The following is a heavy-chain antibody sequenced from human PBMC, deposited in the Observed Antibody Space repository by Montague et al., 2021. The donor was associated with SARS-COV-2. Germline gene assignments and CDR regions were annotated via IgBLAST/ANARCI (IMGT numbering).Heavy chain of an antibody. D-gene: IGHD5-12*01. CDR3: ARMGGGDLGYDSY. CDR1: GGSFSGYY. V-gene: IGHV4-34*01. CDR2: INHSGTT. Sequence: SETLSLTCAVYGGSFSGYYWSWIRQSPGKGLEWIGEINHSGTTNYNPSLKSRVTISVDTSKNQFSLRLNSVPAADTAVYFCARMGGGDLGYDSYWGQGTLVTVSS. J-gene: IGHJ4*02.